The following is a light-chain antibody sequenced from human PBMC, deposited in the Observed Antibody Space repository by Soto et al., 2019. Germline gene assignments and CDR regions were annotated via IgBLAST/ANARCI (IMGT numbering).Light chain of an antibody. Sequence: DIQMTQSPSSVSASVGDRVTITCRASQGISTWVAWYQQKPGKAPKLLIYATSSLQSGVPSRFSGSGSGTDFTLTIRSLQPEDFATYYCQQASSFPRTFGPGTKVDIK. CDR2: ATS. V-gene: IGKV1D-12*01. CDR1: QGISTW. J-gene: IGKJ3*01. CDR3: QQASSFPRT.